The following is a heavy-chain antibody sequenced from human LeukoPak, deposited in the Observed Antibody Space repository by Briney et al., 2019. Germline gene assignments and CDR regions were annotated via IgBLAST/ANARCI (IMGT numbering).Heavy chain of an antibody. CDR1: GGTFSSYA. J-gene: IGHJ6*03. D-gene: IGHD2-15*01. V-gene: IGHV1-69*05. CDR2: IIPIFGTA. CDR3: ASSPVVADYYYYYMDV. Sequence: SVKVSCKASGGTFSSYAISWVRQAPGQGLEWMGGIIPIFGTANYAQKFQGRVTITTDESTSTAYMVLSSLRSEDTAVYYCASSPVVADYYYYYMDVWGKGTTVTVSS.